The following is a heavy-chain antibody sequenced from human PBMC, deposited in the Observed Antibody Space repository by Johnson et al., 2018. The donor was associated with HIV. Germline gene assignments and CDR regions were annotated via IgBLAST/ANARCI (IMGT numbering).Heavy chain of an antibody. V-gene: IGHV3-30*04. CDR3: ARVMGVVVATHAFDI. CDR2: ISYDGSNK. CDR1: GFTFSSYA. D-gene: IGHD1-26*01. Sequence: QVQLVESGGGVVQPGGSLRLSCAASGFTFSSYAMHWVRQAPGKGLEWVAVISYDGSNKYYADSVKGRFTISRDISRNTLYLQMNSLRAEDTAVYYCARVMGVVVATHAFDILGQGTMVTVSS. J-gene: IGHJ3*02.